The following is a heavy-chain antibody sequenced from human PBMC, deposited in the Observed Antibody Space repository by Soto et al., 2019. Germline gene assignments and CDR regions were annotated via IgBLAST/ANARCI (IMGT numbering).Heavy chain of an antibody. CDR3: AKDQLGDSSDSTPDY. CDR2: VYSDGSST. D-gene: IGHD6-19*01. CDR1: GFTFSSYW. V-gene: IGHV3-74*01. J-gene: IGHJ4*02. Sequence: EVQLVESGGGLVQPGGSLRLSCAASGFTFSSYWMHWVRQVSGKGLVWVSRVYSDGSSTSYADSVKGRFTISRDNAKNTLYLQMNSLRAEDTAVYYCAKDQLGDSSDSTPDYWGQGTLVTVSS.